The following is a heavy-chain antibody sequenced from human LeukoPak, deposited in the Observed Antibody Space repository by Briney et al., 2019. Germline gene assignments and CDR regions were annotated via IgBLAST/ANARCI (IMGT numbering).Heavy chain of an antibody. D-gene: IGHD2-15*01. CDR3: AKGKYCSGGSCTFDY. CDR2: ISGSGSST. V-gene: IGHV3-23*01. J-gene: IGHJ4*02. CDR1: GFTFSSYA. Sequence: GGSLRLSCAAPGFTFSSYAMSWVRQAPGKGLEWVSSISGSGSSTYYADSVKGRFNISRDNSKNTLYLQMNSLRAEDTAVYYCAKGKYCSGGSCTFDYWGQGTLVTVSS.